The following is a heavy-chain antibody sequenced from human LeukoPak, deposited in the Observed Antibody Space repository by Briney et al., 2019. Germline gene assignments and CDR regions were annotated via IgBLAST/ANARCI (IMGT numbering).Heavy chain of an antibody. V-gene: IGHV3-11*04. D-gene: IGHD6-13*01. CDR3: ARDTIVAAGFDY. CDR2: ISSSGSTI. CDR1: GFTFSDYY. J-gene: IGHJ4*02. Sequence: TPGGSLRLSCAASGFTFSDYYMSWIRQAPGKGLEWVSYISSSGSTIYYADSVKGRFTISRDNAKNSLYLQMSSLRAEDTAVYYCARDTIVAAGFDYWGQGTLVTVSS.